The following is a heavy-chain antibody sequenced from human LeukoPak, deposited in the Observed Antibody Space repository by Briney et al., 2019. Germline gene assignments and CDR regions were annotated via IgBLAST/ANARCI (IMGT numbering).Heavy chain of an antibody. Sequence: GWSLRLSCAASGFIFSGYSMNWVRQAPGKGLEWVSSISSSSSSIYYADSVKGRFTISRDNTKKSLYLQMNSPRAEDTAVYYCAREGATAGSGYYFDYWGQGSLVTVSS. CDR3: AREGATAGSGYYFDY. CDR1: GFIFSGYS. V-gene: IGHV3-21*01. CDR2: ISSSSSSI. J-gene: IGHJ4*02. D-gene: IGHD6-13*01.